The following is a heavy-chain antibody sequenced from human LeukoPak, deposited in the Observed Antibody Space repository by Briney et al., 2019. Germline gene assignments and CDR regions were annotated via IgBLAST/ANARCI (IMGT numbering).Heavy chain of an antibody. CDR2: IYPGDSDT. Sequence: GESLKISCKGSGYSFTSYWIGWVRQMPGKGLEWMGIIYPGDSDTRYSPSFQGQVTISADKSISTAYLQWSSLKASDTAMYYCARTVVVVAANDAFDIWRQGTMVTVSS. J-gene: IGHJ3*02. CDR1: GYSFTSYW. D-gene: IGHD2-15*01. CDR3: ARTVVVVAANDAFDI. V-gene: IGHV5-51*01.